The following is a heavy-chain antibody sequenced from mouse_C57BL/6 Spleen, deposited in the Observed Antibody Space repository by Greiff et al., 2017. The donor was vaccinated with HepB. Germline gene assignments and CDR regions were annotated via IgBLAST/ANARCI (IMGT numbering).Heavy chain of an antibody. V-gene: IGHV1-22*01. CDR3: ARDDYYGSSYVAYAMDY. J-gene: IGHJ4*01. CDR2: INPNNGGT. CDR1: GYTFTDYN. Sequence: VQLKESGPELVKPGASVKMSCKASGYTFTDYNMHWVKQSHGKSLEWIGYINPNNGGTSYNQKFKGKATLTVNKSSSTAYMELRSLTSEDSAVYYCARDDYYGSSYVAYAMDYWGQGTSVTVSS. D-gene: IGHD1-1*01.